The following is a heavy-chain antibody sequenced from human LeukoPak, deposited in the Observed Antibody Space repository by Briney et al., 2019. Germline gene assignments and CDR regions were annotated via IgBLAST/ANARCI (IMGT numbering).Heavy chain of an antibody. CDR2: ISSSSSYI. D-gene: IGHD6-13*01. V-gene: IGHV3-21*01. CDR3: AKDYSSSWYSNFDY. Sequence: PGGSLRLSCAASGFAFSSYSMNWVRQAPGKGLEWVSSISSSSSYIYYADSVKGRFTISRDNAKNSLYLQMNSLRAEDTAVYYCAKDYSSSWYSNFDYWGQGTLVTVSS. CDR1: GFAFSSYS. J-gene: IGHJ4*02.